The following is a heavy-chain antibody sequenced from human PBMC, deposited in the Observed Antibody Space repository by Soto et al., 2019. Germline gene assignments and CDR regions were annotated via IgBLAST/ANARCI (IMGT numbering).Heavy chain of an antibody. CDR3: VCGGNFFVY. CDR1: GFTFSTYW. CDR2: INQDGSER. D-gene: IGHD3-16*01. Sequence: EVQLVESGGGLVQPGGSLRLPCAASGFTFSTYWMTWVRQPPGKGLEWVASINQDGSERYYVDSVRGRFTISRDNAKNYLSLQMNSMRAEDTAVYYCVCGGNFFVYWGQGTLVTVSP. J-gene: IGHJ4*02. V-gene: IGHV3-7*01.